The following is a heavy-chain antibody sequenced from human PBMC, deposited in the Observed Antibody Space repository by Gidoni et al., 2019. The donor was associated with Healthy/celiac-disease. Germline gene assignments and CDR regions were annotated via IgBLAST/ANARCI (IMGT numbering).Heavy chain of an antibody. J-gene: IGHJ4*02. Sequence: QLLLVQSVAEVQKPGSSVKVSCTASGGTFSRYALSWVRQAPGQGLEWMGGILPIFGTANYEQKLQGRGTITADESTSTDYMELSSLRSEDTAVYYCARDLCSGGSCYGRGYWGQGTLVTVSS. CDR1: GGTFSRYA. CDR2: ILPIFGTA. CDR3: ARDLCSGGSCYGRGY. D-gene: IGHD2-15*01. V-gene: IGHV1-69*01.